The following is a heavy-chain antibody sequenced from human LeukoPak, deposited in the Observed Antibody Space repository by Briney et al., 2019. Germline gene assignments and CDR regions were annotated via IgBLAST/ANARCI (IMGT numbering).Heavy chain of an antibody. J-gene: IGHJ5*02. D-gene: IGHD4-17*01. CDR2: INPNSGGT. CDR1: GYTFTDYY. CDR3: ARDSYGDYNNWFDP. Sequence: SSVTVSCKASGYTFTDYYMHWVRQAPGQGLDWIEWINPNSGGTNYPQKFQDRVTMTRDTSISTAYMELSRLRSDDTAVYYCARDSYGDYNNWFDPWGQGTLVTVSS. V-gene: IGHV1-2*02.